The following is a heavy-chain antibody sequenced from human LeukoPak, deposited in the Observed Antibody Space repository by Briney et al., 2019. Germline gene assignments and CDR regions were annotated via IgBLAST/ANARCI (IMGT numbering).Heavy chain of an antibody. CDR1: GGSINSCDYN. V-gene: IGHV4-30-4*08. D-gene: IGHD4-17*01. CDR3: AREKNYGDYGTY. CDR2: IYCTGTT. J-gene: IGHJ4*02. Sequence: SQTLSLTCSVSGGSINSCDYNWSWIRQPPGKGLEWIGFIYCTGTTYHNPSLKSQVTISVDTSKNQFSLNLSPVTVADTAVYYCAREKNYGDYGTYWGQGTPVTVSS.